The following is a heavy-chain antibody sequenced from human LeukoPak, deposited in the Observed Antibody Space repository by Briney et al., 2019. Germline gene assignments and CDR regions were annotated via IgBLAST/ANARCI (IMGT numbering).Heavy chain of an antibody. J-gene: IGHJ5*02. V-gene: IGHV1-69*04. D-gene: IGHD3-22*01. CDR1: GGTFSSYA. CDR3: ARALTYYYDSSADWFDP. CDR2: IIPIFGIA. Sequence: SVKVSCKASGGTFSSYAISWVRQAPGQGLEWMGRIIPIFGIANYAQKFQGRVTITADKSTSTAYMELSSLRSEDTAVYYCARALTYYYDSSADWFDPWGQGTLVTVSS.